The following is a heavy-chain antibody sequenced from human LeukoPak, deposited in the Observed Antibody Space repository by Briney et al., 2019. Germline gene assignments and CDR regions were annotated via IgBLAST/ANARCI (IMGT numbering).Heavy chain of an antibody. CDR3: ARRLPRIYCSGGSCYSDVGWFDP. J-gene: IGHJ5*02. CDR2: IYYSGST. Sequence: PSETLSLTCTVSGGSISSSSYYWGWIRQPPGKGLEWIGSIYYSGSTYYNPSLKSRVTISVDTSKNQFSLKLSSVTAADTAVYYCARRLPRIYCSGGSCYSDVGWFDPWGQGTLVTASS. CDR1: GGSISSSSYY. D-gene: IGHD2-15*01. V-gene: IGHV4-39*01.